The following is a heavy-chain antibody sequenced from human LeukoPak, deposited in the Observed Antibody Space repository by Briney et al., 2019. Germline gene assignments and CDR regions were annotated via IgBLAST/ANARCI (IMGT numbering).Heavy chain of an antibody. CDR1: GYGFTSYW. Sequence: GESLKISCKGSGYGFTSYWIGWVRQMPGKGLEWMGIIYPGDSDTRYSPSFQGQVTISADKSISTAYLQWSSLKASDTAMYYCARHQEQQLVPNWFDPWGQGTLVTVSS. CDR2: IYPGDSDT. D-gene: IGHD6-13*01. J-gene: IGHJ5*02. CDR3: ARHQEQQLVPNWFDP. V-gene: IGHV5-51*01.